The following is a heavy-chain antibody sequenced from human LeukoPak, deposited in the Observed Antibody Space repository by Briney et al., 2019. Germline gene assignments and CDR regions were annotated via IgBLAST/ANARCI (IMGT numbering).Heavy chain of an antibody. V-gene: IGHV4-4*02. J-gene: IGHJ3*02. CDR1: GGSISSTNW. Sequence: SGTLSLTCGVSGGSISSTNWYSWVRQPPGQGLEWIGEISLSGLTNYNPSLKSRVTMSLDKSKNQFSLKLSSVTAADTAVYYCASSGYCSGGSCSGGAFDIWGQGTMVTVSS. CDR2: ISLSGLT. CDR3: ASSGYCSGGSCSGGAFDI. D-gene: IGHD2-15*01.